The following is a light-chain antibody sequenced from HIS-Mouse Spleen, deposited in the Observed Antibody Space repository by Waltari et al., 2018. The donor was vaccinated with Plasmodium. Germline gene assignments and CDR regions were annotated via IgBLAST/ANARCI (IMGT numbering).Light chain of an antibody. J-gene: IGKJ2*01. Sequence: EIELTQSPGTLSLSPGERATLSCRASQSVSSSYLAWYQQKPGQAPRPLIYGASSRANGIPDRFSGSGSGTDFTLTISRLEPEDFAVYYCQQYGSSPYTFGQGTKLEIK. CDR2: GAS. CDR1: QSVSSSY. CDR3: QQYGSSPYT. V-gene: IGKV3-20*01.